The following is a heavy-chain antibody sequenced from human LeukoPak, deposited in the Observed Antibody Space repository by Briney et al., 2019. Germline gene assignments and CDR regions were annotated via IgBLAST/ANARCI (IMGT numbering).Heavy chain of an antibody. J-gene: IGHJ4*02. CDR1: GYTFTSYY. CDR3: ASASPPNYYYGSGSYYPRDYYFDY. CDR2: INPSGGST. Sequence: ASVKVSCKASGYTFTSYYMHWVRQAPGQGLEWLGIINPSGGSTSCAQKFQGRVTMTRDTSTSTVYMELSSLRSEDTAVYYCASASPPNYYYGSGSYYPRDYYFDYWGQGTLVTVSS. D-gene: IGHD3-10*01. V-gene: IGHV1-46*01.